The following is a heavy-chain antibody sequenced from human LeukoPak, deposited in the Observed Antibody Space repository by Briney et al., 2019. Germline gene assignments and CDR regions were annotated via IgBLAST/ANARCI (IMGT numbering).Heavy chain of an antibody. CDR3: ARGLPVVVVPAAYYYYGMDV. D-gene: IGHD2-2*01. Sequence: SETLSLTSAVYGGSFSGYYWSWIRQPPGKGLEWIGEINHSGSTNYNPSLKSRVTISVDTSKNQFSLKLSSVTAADTAVYYCARGLPVVVVPAAYYYYGMDVWGQGTTVTVSS. CDR2: INHSGST. CDR1: GGSFSGYY. V-gene: IGHV4-34*01. J-gene: IGHJ6*02.